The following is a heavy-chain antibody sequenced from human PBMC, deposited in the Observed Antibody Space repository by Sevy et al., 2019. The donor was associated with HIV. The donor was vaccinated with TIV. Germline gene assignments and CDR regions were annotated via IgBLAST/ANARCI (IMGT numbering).Heavy chain of an antibody. CDR2: IIPIFGTA. CDR3: ARTPYYYESGGYYWGYYYYGMDV. D-gene: IGHD3-22*01. J-gene: IGHJ6*02. V-gene: IGHV1-69*13. CDR1: GGTFSSYA. Sequence: ASVKVSCKASGGTFSSYAISWVRQAPGQGLEWMGGIIPIFGTANYAQKFQGRVTITADESTSTAYMELSSLRSEDTAVYYCARTPYYYESGGYYWGYYYYGMDVWGQGTTVTVSS.